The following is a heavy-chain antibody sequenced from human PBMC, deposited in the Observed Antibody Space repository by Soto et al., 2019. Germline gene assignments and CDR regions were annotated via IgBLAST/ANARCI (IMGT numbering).Heavy chain of an antibody. D-gene: IGHD1-26*01. Sequence: QVQLVQSGAEVKKPGASVKVSCKASGYTFHSYGFTWVRQAPGQGLEWMGWISAYTGDTHYAQKLQDRVTMTTDTSTRTANLELRSLRSDDTAVYYCARDEPIVGGVKIDYWGQGTLVTVAS. CDR2: ISAYTGDT. J-gene: IGHJ4*02. V-gene: IGHV1-18*01. CDR1: GYTFHSYG. CDR3: ARDEPIVGGVKIDY.